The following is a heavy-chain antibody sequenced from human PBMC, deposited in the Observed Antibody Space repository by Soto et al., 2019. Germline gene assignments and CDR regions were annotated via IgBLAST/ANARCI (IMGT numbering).Heavy chain of an antibody. D-gene: IGHD7-27*01. CDR1: GYTFTRYG. Sequence: QGHLVQSGAEVKKPGASVKVSCKASGYTFTRYGISWVRQAPGQGLEWMGWISGYNGDTNYAQNHQDRDSMTIDTSTNTTYMELRGLTSDDTAVYYCAKNGEPPYYYYGLDVWSQGDTVTVSS. CDR3: AKNGEPPYYYYGLDV. CDR2: ISGYNGDT. J-gene: IGHJ6*02. V-gene: IGHV1-18*01.